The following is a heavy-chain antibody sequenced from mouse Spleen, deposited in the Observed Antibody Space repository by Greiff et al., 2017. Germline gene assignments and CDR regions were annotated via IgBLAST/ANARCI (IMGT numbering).Heavy chain of an antibody. V-gene: IGHV5-4*02. J-gene: IGHJ4*01. Sequence: EVQVVESGGGLVKPGGSLKLSCAASGFTFSDYYMYWVRQTPEKRLEWVATISDGGSYTYYPDSVKGRFTISRDNAKNNLYLQMSSLKSEDTAMYYCARDLYYDYHYYAMDYWGQGTSVTVSS. D-gene: IGHD2-4*01. CDR2: ISDGGSYT. CDR1: GFTFSDYY. CDR3: ARDLYYDYHYYAMDY.